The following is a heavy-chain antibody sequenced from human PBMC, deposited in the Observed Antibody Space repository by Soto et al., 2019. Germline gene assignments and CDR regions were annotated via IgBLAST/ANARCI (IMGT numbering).Heavy chain of an antibody. Sequence: EVQLVESGGAMVHPGGSLRLSCGASGFKFDDYAIHWVRQVAGKGMEWVSAINWSGEMIAYADSVKGRSTISRDNAKNYVSLQIKSLRPEDAALYYWARDRICRFYAIDVWGQGTTVTVSS. D-gene: IGHD3-16*02. CDR2: INWSGEMI. J-gene: IGHJ6*02. CDR3: ARDRICRFYAIDV. CDR1: GFKFDDYA. V-gene: IGHV3-9*01.